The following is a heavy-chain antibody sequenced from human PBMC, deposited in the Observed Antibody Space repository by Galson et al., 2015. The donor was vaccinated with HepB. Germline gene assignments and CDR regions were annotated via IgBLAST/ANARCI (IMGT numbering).Heavy chain of an antibody. V-gene: IGHV1-18*04. CDR2: INPYNGGI. CDR1: GYTFTTYG. CDR3: ARLGHEGYHYYGMDV. D-gene: IGHD7-27*01. J-gene: IGHJ6*02. Sequence: CKASGYTFTTYGISWVRQAPGQGLEWVGWINPYNGGINFAQKFQDRVTMTTDTSTNTAYLQWSSLKASDTAMYYCARLGHEGYHYYGMDVWGQGTTVTVSS.